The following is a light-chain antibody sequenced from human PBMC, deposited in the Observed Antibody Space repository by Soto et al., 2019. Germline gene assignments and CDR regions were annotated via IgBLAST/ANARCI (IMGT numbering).Light chain of an antibody. CDR2: GAS. CDR3: QQYGSSLYT. J-gene: IGKJ2*01. V-gene: IGKV3-20*01. Sequence: EIVLTQSPGTLSLSPGERATLSCRASQSVKSSYLAWYQQKPGQAPRLLIYGASSRATGIPDRFSGSESGTDFTLTISRLEPEDFAVYYCQQYGSSLYTFGQGTKLEIK. CDR1: QSVKSSY.